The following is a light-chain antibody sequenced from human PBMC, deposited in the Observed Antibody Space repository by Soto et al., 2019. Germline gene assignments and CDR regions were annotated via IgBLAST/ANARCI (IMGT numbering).Light chain of an antibody. V-gene: IGKV2D-29*01. J-gene: IGKJ1*01. CDR2: EVS. CDR3: QDYGSSAWT. CDR1: HSLLHSDGKTY. Sequence: EIEMTQPTLSLSVTPGQPASISCKSIHSLLHSDGKTYVYWYHQKPGQPPQLLICEVSNRFSGVPERFSGSGSGTDFTLTISRLEPEDFAVYYCQDYGSSAWTFGQGTKVDI.